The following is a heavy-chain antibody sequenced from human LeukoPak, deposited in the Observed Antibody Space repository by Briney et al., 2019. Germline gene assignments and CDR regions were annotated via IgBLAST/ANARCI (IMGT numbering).Heavy chain of an antibody. CDR1: GFTFSNHA. D-gene: IGHD3-16*02. Sequence: PGGSLRLSCAASGFTFSNHAMSWVRQAPGKGLEWVSAISGSGGSTYYADSVKGRFTISRDNSKNTLYLQMNSLRAEDTAVYYCAKDLLPMVRSYHSYWGQGTLVTVSS. V-gene: IGHV3-23*01. CDR3: AKDLLPMVRSYHSY. CDR2: ISGSGGST. J-gene: IGHJ4*02.